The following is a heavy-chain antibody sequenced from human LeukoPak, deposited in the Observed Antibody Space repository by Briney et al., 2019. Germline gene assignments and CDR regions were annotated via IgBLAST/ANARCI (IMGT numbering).Heavy chain of an antibody. V-gene: IGHV3-23*01. D-gene: IGHD1-26*01. CDR2: ISGSGGST. J-gene: IGHJ4*02. CDR3: AKYRGIPPLDY. Sequence: GGSLRLSCAASGFTFSSYAMGWVRQAPGKGLEWVSAISGSGGSTYCADSVKGRFTISRDSSKNTLFLQMDSLRAEDTAVYYCAKYRGIPPLDYWGQGTLVTVSS. CDR1: GFTFSSYA.